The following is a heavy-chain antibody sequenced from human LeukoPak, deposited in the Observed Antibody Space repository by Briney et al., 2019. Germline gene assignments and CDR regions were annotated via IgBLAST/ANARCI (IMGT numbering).Heavy chain of an antibody. CDR1: GGSISSGSYY. V-gene: IGHV4-61*02. J-gene: IGHJ4*02. CDR2: IYTSGST. D-gene: IGHD2-2*01. Sequence: SETLSLTCTVSGGSISSGSYYWSWIRQPAGKGLEWIGRIYTSGSTNYNPSLKSRVTISVDTSKNQFSLKLSSVTAADTAVYYCARVGCSSTRCYPDYWGQGTLVTVSS. CDR3: ARVGCSSTRCYPDY.